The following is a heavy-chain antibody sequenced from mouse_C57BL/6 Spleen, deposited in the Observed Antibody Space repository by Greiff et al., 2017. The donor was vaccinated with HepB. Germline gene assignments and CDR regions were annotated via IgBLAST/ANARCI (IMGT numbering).Heavy chain of an antibody. D-gene: IGHD2-5*01. Sequence: QVQLQQPGAELVRPGTSVKLSCKASGYTFTSYWMHWVKQRPGQGLEWIGVIDPSDSYTNYNQKFKGKATLTVDTSSSTAYMQLSSLTSEDSAVYYCARYSAYYSNLGFAYWGQGTLVTVSA. CDR2: IDPSDSYT. CDR1: GYTFTSYW. V-gene: IGHV1-59*01. CDR3: ARYSAYYSNLGFAY. J-gene: IGHJ3*01.